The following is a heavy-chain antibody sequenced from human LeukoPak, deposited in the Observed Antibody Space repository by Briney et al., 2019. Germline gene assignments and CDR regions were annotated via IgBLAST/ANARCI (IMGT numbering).Heavy chain of an antibody. D-gene: IGHD4-17*01. Sequence: GGSLRLSCAASGFTFSSYWMSWVRQATGKGLEWVASIKQDGSEKYYVESVKGRFTISRDNAKNSLYLQMNSLRAEDTALYYCARAPGEGWFDPWGQGTLVTVSS. CDR1: GFTFSSYW. CDR3: ARAPGEGWFDP. J-gene: IGHJ5*02. V-gene: IGHV3-7*01. CDR2: IKQDGSEK.